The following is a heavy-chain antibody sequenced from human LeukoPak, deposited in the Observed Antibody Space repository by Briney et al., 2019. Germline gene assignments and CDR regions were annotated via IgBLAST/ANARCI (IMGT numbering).Heavy chain of an antibody. D-gene: IGHD2-21*02. Sequence: PSETPSLTCTVSDGSISSSSYYWGWIRQPPGKGLEWIGSIYYGGRTYYNPSLKSRGTISVYTSKTQVSLKLSSLTAAETAVYHCARRALSGDEGIYWGQGTLVTVSS. CDR3: ARRALSGDEGIY. V-gene: IGHV4-39*01. CDR2: IYYGGRT. CDR1: DGSISSSSYY. J-gene: IGHJ4*02.